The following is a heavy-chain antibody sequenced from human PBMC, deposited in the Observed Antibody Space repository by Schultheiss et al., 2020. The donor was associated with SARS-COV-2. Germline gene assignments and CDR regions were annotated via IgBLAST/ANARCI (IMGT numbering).Heavy chain of an antibody. V-gene: IGHV3-23*01. CDR3: AKVGRRWLQLMYDAFDI. Sequence: GGSLRLSCAASGFTFSSYGMHWVRQAPGKGLEWVSAISGSGGSTYYADSVKGRFTISRDNSKNTLYLQMNSLRAEDTAVYYCAKVGRRWLQLMYDAFDIWGQGTMVTVSS. CDR2: ISGSGGST. CDR1: GFTFSSYG. J-gene: IGHJ3*02. D-gene: IGHD5-24*01.